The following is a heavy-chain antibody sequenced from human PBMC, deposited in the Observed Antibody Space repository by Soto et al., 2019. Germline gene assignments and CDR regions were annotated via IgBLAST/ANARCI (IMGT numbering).Heavy chain of an antibody. CDR2: IYSSGST. V-gene: IGHV4-4*07. D-gene: IGHD3-22*01. J-gene: IGHJ4*02. Sequence: PSETLSLTCTVYGGSISSYYWSWIRQPAGKGLEWIGRIYSSGSTNYNPSLKSRVTMSVDTSKNRFSLNLSSVTAADTAMYYCARGGGSSGDFDYWGQGTLVTVSS. CDR3: ARGGGSSGDFDY. CDR1: GGSISSYY.